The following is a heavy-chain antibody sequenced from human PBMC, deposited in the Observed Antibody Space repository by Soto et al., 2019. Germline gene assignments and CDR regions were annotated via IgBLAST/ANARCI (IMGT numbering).Heavy chain of an antibody. CDR2: IWSDGSSK. J-gene: IGHJ4*02. Sequence: GASLRLSCAAPVFTCSSYGMQWVRQAPFSVLEWLAGIWSDGSSKYYAEAVEVRFTVYRDNTKNTAYLQMNTLRAEDTAVYYCARERLSLSYILVYCGQGTLVTVSS. D-gene: IGHD2-15*01. V-gene: IGHV3-33*01. CDR1: VFTCSSYG. CDR3: ARERLSLSYILVY.